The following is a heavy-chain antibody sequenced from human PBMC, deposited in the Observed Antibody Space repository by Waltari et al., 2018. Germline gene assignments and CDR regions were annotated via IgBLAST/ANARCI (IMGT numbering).Heavy chain of an antibody. V-gene: IGHV5-51*01. Sequence: EVQLVQSGAEVKKPGESLKISCKGSGYSFTSYWIGWVRQMPGKGLEWMGFIFPGDSDTRYSPSFQGQVTISADKSISTAYLQWSSLKASDTAMYYCARQLVWGSSWDTFDYWGQGTLVTVSS. D-gene: IGHD6-13*01. CDR3: ARQLVWGSSWDTFDY. J-gene: IGHJ4*02. CDR2: IFPGDSDT. CDR1: GYSFTSYW.